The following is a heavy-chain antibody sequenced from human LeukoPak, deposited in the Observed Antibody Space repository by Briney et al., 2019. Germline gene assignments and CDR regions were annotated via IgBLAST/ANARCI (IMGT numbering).Heavy chain of an antibody. Sequence: PGRSLRLSCAASGFTFGSYGMHRVRQAPGKGLEWVAVIWYDGSNKYYADSVKGRFTISRDNSKNTLYLQMNSLRAEDTAVYYCARDGLRAAGTHFDYWGQGTLVTVSS. J-gene: IGHJ4*02. CDR1: GFTFGSYG. CDR2: IWYDGSNK. V-gene: IGHV3-33*01. D-gene: IGHD6-13*01. CDR3: ARDGLRAAGTHFDY.